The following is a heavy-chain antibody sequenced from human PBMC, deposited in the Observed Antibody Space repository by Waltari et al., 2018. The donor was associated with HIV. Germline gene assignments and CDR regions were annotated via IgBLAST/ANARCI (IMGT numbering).Heavy chain of an antibody. Sequence: QVQLVESGGGVIQPGGSLRLSCVASGFTFNKYGMHWVRQAPGKGLECVAIIWFDGSNPDYAASVKGRFSVSRDNSENKVFLQMNSLRAEDTAVYYCARPYGGTYYFDSWGQGTLVTVSS. V-gene: IGHV3-33*01. CDR2: IWFDGSNP. J-gene: IGHJ4*02. D-gene: IGHD1-26*01. CDR3: ARPYGGTYYFDS. CDR1: GFTFNKYG.